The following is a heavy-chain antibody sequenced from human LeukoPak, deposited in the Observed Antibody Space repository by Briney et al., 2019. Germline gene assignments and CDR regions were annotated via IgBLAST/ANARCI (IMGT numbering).Heavy chain of an antibody. D-gene: IGHD6-13*01. CDR2: IYYSGST. CDR3: ARGAAAAEYYYYYMDV. V-gene: IGHV4-59*12. J-gene: IGHJ6*03. Sequence: SETLSLTCTVSGGSISSYYWSWIRQPPGKGLEWIGYIYYSGSTNYNPSLKSRVTISVDTSKNQFSLKLSSVTAADTAVYYCARGAAAAEYYYYYMDVWGKGTTVTVS. CDR1: GGSISSYY.